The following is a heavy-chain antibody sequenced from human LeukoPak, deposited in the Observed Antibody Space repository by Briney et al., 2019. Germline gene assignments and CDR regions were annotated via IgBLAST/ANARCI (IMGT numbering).Heavy chain of an antibody. V-gene: IGHV3-15*01. CDR1: GFIFSNAW. CDR2: VKSKTDGGTT. CDR3: AARYNWNDLAY. Sequence: PGGSLRLSCAASGFIFSNAWMSWARQAPGKGLEWVGRVKSKTDGGTTDYAAPVKGRFTISRDDSKNTLYLQMNSLKTEDRGVYYCAARYNWNDLAYWGQGTLVTVSS. J-gene: IGHJ4*02. D-gene: IGHD1-1*01.